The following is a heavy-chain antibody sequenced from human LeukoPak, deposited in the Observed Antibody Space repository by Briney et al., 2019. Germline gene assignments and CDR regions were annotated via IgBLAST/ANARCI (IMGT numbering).Heavy chain of an antibody. V-gene: IGHV5-51*01. J-gene: IGHJ4*02. CDR1: GYSFTSYW. CDR3: ARQLELDSSSWYPYYFDY. Sequence: GESLKISCKGSGYSFTSYWIGWVRQMPGKGLEWMEIIYPGDSDTRYSPSFQGQVTISADKSISTAYLQWSSLKASDTAMYYCARQLELDSSSWYPYYFDYWGQGTLVTVSS. CDR2: IYPGDSDT. D-gene: IGHD6-13*01.